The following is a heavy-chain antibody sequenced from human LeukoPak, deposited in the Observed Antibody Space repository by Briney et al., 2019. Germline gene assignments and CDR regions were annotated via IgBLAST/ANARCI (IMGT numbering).Heavy chain of an antibody. J-gene: IGHJ4*02. CDR2: IYPGDSDT. CDR1: GYSFTSYW. Sequence: GKSLKISCKGSGYSFTSYWIGWVRQMPGKGLEWMGIIYPGDSDTRYSPSFQGQVTISADKSISTAYLQWSSLKASDTAMYYCASGSSSWSGTRPFDYWGQGTLVTVSS. D-gene: IGHD6-13*01. CDR3: ASGSSSWSGTRPFDY. V-gene: IGHV5-51*01.